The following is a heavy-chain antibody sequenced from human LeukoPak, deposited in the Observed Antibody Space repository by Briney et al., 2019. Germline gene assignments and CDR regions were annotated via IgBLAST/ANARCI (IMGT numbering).Heavy chain of an antibody. CDR1: GGTFSSYG. Sequence: SVKVSCNASGGTFSSYGISWVRQAPGQGLEWMGGIIPVLGSVSYAQKFQGRVTINVDKSTNTVYMDLNSLASEDTAIYYCARDKSTIFGVTKGNWFDPWGQGTLVTVSS. V-gene: IGHV1-69*06. D-gene: IGHD3-3*01. J-gene: IGHJ5*02. CDR3: ARDKSTIFGVTKGNWFDP. CDR2: IIPVLGSV.